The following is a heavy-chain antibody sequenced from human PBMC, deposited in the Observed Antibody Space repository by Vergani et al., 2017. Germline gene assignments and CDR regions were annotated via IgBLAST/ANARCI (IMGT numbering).Heavy chain of an antibody. Sequence: EGQLVESGGDWVQRGGSLRLSCAASGFISSSYWMSWVRQAPGQGLEWVANVNQYGSEKYYVESVRGRFTISRDNAKNSIYLQMNSLRAEDTAVYFCVRVPLIRRGSGKYGINNYHRMDVWVQGTTVIVSS. CDR1: GFISSSYW. CDR2: VNQYGSEK. V-gene: IGHV3-7*01. CDR3: VRVPLIRRGSGKYGINNYHRMDV. D-gene: IGHD3-10*01. J-gene: IGHJ6*02.